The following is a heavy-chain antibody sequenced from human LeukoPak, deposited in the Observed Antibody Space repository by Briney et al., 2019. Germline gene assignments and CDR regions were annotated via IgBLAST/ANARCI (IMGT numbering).Heavy chain of an antibody. V-gene: IGHV4-61*01. Sequence: SETLSLTCTVSGGSVSSGSYYWSWIRQPPGKGLGWIGYIYYSGSTNYNPSLKSRVTISVDTSKNQFSLKLSSVTAADTAVYYCARQRWLQSEAFDYWGQGTLVTVSS. CDR3: ARQRWLQSEAFDY. CDR1: GGSVSSGSYY. D-gene: IGHD5-24*01. J-gene: IGHJ4*02. CDR2: IYYSGST.